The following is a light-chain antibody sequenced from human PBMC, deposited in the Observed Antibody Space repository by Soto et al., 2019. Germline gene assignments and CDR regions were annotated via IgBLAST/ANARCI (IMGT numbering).Light chain of an antibody. CDR1: QSVSRSY. J-gene: IGKJ1*01. Sequence: EIVLTQSPGTLSLSPGERATLSCRASQSVSRSYLAWYQQKPGQAPRLLIYGASSRATDIPDRFSGSGSGTDFTLTISRLEPEDFAVYYCQQYGSSSWTFGQGTKVEIK. CDR3: QQYGSSSWT. CDR2: GAS. V-gene: IGKV3-20*01.